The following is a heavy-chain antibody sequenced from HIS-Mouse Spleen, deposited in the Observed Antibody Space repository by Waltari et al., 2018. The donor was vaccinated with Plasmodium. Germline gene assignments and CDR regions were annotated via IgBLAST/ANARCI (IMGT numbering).Heavy chain of an antibody. CDR1: GFTFSSYD. Sequence: EVQLVESGGGVVQPGGSLRLSCAASGFTFSSYDMHWVRQATGKGLEWVSAIGTAGDTYYPGSVKGRFTISRENAKNSLYLQMNSLRAGDTAVYYCARGPTYSSSYYFDYWGQGTLVTVSS. D-gene: IGHD6-6*01. V-gene: IGHV3-13*01. CDR2: IGTAGDT. CDR3: ARGPTYSSSYYFDY. J-gene: IGHJ4*02.